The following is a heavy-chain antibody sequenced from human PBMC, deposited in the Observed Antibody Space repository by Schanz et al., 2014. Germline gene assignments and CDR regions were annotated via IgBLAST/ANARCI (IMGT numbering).Heavy chain of an antibody. D-gene: IGHD1-26*01. V-gene: IGHV3-23*04. CDR1: GFTFSSHG. Sequence: EVHLVESGGGLIQPGGSLRLSCAASGFTFSSHGMSWVRQAPGKGLEWVSAIGGSGGDTYYADSAKGRFTISRDNAKNTLYLQMNRLRAEDTALYYCARTPGGRTDYWGQGTLVPVSS. CDR2: IGGSGGDT. J-gene: IGHJ4*02. CDR3: ARTPGGRTDY.